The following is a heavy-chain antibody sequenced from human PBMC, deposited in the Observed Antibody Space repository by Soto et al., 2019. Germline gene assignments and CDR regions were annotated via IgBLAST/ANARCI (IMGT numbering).Heavy chain of an antibody. D-gene: IGHD2-21*02. V-gene: IGHV3-64*01. J-gene: IGHJ3*02. CDR1: GFTFSSYA. CDR3: AREGVAYCGGDCYAFDI. Sequence: GSLRLSCVASGFTFSSYAMHWVRQAPGKGLEYVSAISSNGGSTYYANSVKGRFTISRDNSKNTLYLQMGSLRAEDMAVYYCAREGVAYCGGDCYAFDIWGQGTMVTVSS. CDR2: ISSNGGST.